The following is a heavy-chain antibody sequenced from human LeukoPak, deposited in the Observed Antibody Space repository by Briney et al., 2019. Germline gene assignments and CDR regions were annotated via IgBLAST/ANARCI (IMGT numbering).Heavy chain of an antibody. D-gene: IGHD1-1*01. V-gene: IGHV3-53*01. J-gene: IGHJ4*02. CDR2: IYSGGNT. CDR3: ARLVATTGRLYFDY. Sequence: GGSLRLSCAASGFTVSSNYMGWVRQAPGKGLEYVSVIYSGGNTYYAGSVKGRFTIPRDNSKNTVYLQMNSLRAEDTAVFYCARLVATTGRLYFDYWGQGTLVTVSS. CDR1: GFTVSSNY.